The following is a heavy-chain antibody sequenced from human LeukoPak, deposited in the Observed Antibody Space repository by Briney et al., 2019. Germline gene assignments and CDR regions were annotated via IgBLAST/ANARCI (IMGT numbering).Heavy chain of an antibody. Sequence: GGSLRLSCAASGFTFSSYSMNWVRQAPGKGLEWVSYISSSSSTIYYADSVKGRFTISRDNAKNSLYLQMNSLRAEDTAVYYCARHVRYSYGSPFDYWGQGTLVTVSS. J-gene: IGHJ4*02. V-gene: IGHV3-48*04. CDR1: GFTFSSYS. D-gene: IGHD5-18*01. CDR2: ISSSSSTI. CDR3: ARHVRYSYGSPFDY.